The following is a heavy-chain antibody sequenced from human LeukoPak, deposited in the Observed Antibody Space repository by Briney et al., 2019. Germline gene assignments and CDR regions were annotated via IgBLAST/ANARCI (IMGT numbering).Heavy chain of an antibody. J-gene: IGHJ4*02. CDR2: ISYDGNNK. V-gene: IGHV3-30-3*01. Sequence: PGGSLRLSCAASGFTFSSYAMHWVRQAPGKGLEWVAVISYDGNNKYYADSVKGRFTISRDNSKNTLYLQMNSLRAEDTAVYYCARDEFGLYYFGSWGQGTLVTVSS. D-gene: IGHD3-16*01. CDR3: ARDEFGLYYFGS. CDR1: GFTFSSYA.